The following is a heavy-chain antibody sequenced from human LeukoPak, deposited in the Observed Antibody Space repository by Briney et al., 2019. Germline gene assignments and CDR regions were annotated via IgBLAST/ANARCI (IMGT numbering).Heavy chain of an antibody. D-gene: IGHD5-12*01. CDR3: AREADSGYEYYLDY. CDR1: GFTFSSYW. J-gene: IGHJ4*02. Sequence: GGSLRLSCAASGFTFSSYWMHWVRQAPGKGLVWVSRINSDGSSTSYADSVKGRFTISRDNAKNTLYLQMNSLRAEDTAVYYCAREADSGYEYYLDYWGQGTLVTVSS. V-gene: IGHV3-74*01. CDR2: INSDGSST.